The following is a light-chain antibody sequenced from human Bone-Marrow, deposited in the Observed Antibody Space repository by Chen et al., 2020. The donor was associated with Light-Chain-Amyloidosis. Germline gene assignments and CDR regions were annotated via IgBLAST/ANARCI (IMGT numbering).Light chain of an antibody. CDR1: DLPPKY. J-gene: IGLJ2*01. V-gene: IGLV3-25*03. Sequence: SYELTQPPSVSVSPGQTARITCSGADLPPKYAYWYQQKPGQAPVLVIHRDTERPSGISERFSGSSSGTTATLTTSGVQAEDEADYHCQSADSSGTYEVIFGGGTKLTVL. CDR2: RDT. CDR3: QSADSSGTYEVI.